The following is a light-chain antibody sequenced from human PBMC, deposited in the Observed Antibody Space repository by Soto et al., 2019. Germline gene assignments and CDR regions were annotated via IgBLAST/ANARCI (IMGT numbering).Light chain of an antibody. Sequence: EIVLTQSPGTLSLSPEERATLSCRASQSVSSKLAWYQQKPGQAPRLLIYDASNRATGIPARFSGSGSGTDFTLTISSLEPEDFATYYCQQHGQWPITFGQGTRLE. CDR1: QSVSSK. J-gene: IGKJ5*01. V-gene: IGKV3-11*01. CDR3: QQHGQWPIT. CDR2: DAS.